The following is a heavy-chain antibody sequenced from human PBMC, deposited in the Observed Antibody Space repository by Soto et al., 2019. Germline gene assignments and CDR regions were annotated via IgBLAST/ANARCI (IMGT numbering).Heavy chain of an antibody. Sequence: PGGSLRLSCAASGFTFSSYGMHWVRQAPGKGLEWVAVISYDGSNKYYADSVKGRFTISRDNSKNTLYLQMNSLRAEDTAVYYCAKDVYYYDSSGYYYDDDAFDIWGQGTMVTVS. D-gene: IGHD3-22*01. CDR3: AKDVYYYDSSGYYYDDDAFDI. V-gene: IGHV3-30*18. CDR1: GFTFSSYG. J-gene: IGHJ3*02. CDR2: ISYDGSNK.